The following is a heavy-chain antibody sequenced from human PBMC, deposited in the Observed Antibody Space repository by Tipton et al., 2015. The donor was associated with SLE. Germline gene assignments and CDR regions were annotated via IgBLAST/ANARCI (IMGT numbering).Heavy chain of an antibody. V-gene: IGHV3-30-3*01. CDR2: ISYDGSNK. J-gene: IGHJ4*02. CDR3: ARGAWVVTATLDY. CDR1: GFTFSSYA. Sequence: RSLRLSCAASGFTFSSYAMHWVRQAPGKGLEWVAVISYDGSNKYYADSVKGRFTISRDNSKNTPYLQMNSLRAEDTAVYYCARGAWVVTATLDYWGQGTLVTVSS. D-gene: IGHD2-21*02.